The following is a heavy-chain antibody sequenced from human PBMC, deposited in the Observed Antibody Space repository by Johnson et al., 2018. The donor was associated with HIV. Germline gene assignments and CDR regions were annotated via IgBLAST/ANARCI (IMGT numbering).Heavy chain of an antibody. D-gene: IGHD6-19*01. CDR1: GFTFSSYA. Sequence: QVQLVESGGGVVQPGRSLRLSCAASGFTFSSYAMHWVRQAPGKGLEWVAVISYDGSEKYSADSVKGRFTISRDNSKNTLYLQMNSLRAEDMAVYYCARGTGGWPLFDIWGQGTMVTVSS. J-gene: IGHJ3*02. V-gene: IGHV3-30*14. CDR3: ARGTGGWPLFDI. CDR2: ISYDGSEK.